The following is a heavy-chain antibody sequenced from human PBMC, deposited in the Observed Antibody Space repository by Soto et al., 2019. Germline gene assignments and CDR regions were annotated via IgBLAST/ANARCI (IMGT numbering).Heavy chain of an antibody. V-gene: IGHV1-18*01. Sequence: QVQLVQSGAEVKKPGASVKVSCKASGYTFTSYGISWVRQAPGQGLEWMGWISAYNGNTNYAQKLQGRVTMTTDTSTSTAYMELRSLRSDDTAVYYCARGRYCSSTTPLSAAVPCAFDIWGQGTMVTVSS. D-gene: IGHD2-2*01. CDR2: ISAYNGNT. CDR3: ARGRYCSSTTPLSAAVPCAFDI. CDR1: GYTFTSYG. J-gene: IGHJ3*02.